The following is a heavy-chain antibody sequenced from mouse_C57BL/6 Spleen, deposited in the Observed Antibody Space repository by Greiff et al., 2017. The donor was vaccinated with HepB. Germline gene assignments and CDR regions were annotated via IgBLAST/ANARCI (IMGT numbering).Heavy chain of an antibody. J-gene: IGHJ4*01. Sequence: VKLMESGAELARPGASVKLSCKASGYTFTSYGISWVKQRTGQGLEWIGEIYPRSGNTYYNEKFKGKATLTADKSSSTAYMELRSLTSEDSAVYFCAFITTVVAPYYAMDYWGQGTSVTVSS. CDR3: AFITTVVAPYYAMDY. CDR2: IYPRSGNT. D-gene: IGHD1-1*01. CDR1: GYTFTSYG. V-gene: IGHV1-81*01.